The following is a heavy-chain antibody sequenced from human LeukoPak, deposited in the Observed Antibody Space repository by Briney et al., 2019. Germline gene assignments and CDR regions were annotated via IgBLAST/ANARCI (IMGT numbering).Heavy chain of an antibody. Sequence: SETLSLTCAVYGGSFSGYYWSWIRQPPGKGLEWIGEINHSGSTNYNPSLKSRVTISVDTSKNQFSLKLSSVTAADTAVYYCARDNPDYGVDYWGQGTLVTVSS. D-gene: IGHD4-17*01. CDR2: INHSGST. J-gene: IGHJ4*02. V-gene: IGHV4-34*01. CDR1: GGSFSGYY. CDR3: ARDNPDYGVDY.